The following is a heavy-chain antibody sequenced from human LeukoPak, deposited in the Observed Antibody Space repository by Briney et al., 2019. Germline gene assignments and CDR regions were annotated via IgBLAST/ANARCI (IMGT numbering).Heavy chain of an antibody. D-gene: IGHD1-14*01. CDR3: ASGASETDY. CDR1: GGSISSSSYY. CDR2: IYYSGST. V-gene: IGHV4-39*01. J-gene: IGHJ4*02. Sequence: PSETLSLTCSVSGGSISSSSYYWDWIRQPPGKGLEWIGSIYYSGSTYYNPSLKSRVTISVDTSKNQFSLKLSSVTAADTAVYYCASGASETDYWGQGTLVTVSS.